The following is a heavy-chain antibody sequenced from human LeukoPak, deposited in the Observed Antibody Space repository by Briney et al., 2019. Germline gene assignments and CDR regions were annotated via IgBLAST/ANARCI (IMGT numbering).Heavy chain of an antibody. D-gene: IGHD2-2*01. CDR2: IKENGSEK. Sequence: GGSLRLSCAASGFIFSSYWMSWVRQAPGKGLEWVANIKENGSEKYYVDSVKGRFTISRDNAKNSLYLQTNSLRAEDTAVYYCARRALRYCSSTSCPAQYYGVDVWGKGTTVTVSS. CDR3: ARRALRYCSSTSCPAQYYGVDV. V-gene: IGHV3-7*03. CDR1: GFIFSSYW. J-gene: IGHJ6*04.